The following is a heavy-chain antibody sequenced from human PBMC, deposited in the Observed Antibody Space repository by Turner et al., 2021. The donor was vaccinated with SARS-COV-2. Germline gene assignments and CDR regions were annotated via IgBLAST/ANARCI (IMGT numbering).Heavy chain of an antibody. CDR2: IYYSGSA. V-gene: IGHV4-39*01. D-gene: IGHD5-18*01. J-gene: IGHJ6*02. Sequence: QLQLQESGPGLVKPSETLSLTCTVSGGSISSSSYYWGWIRQPPGNGLEWIGNIYYSGSAYYNPSLKSRVTISVDPSKNQFSLKLTSVTAADTAVYYCARLMDTAMDYYGTDVWGQGTTVTVSS. CDR3: ARLMDTAMDYYGTDV. CDR1: GGSISSSSYY.